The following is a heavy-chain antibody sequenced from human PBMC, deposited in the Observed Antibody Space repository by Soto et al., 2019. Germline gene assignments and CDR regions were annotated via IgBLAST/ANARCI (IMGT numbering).Heavy chain of an antibody. D-gene: IGHD6-13*01. CDR3: ARDLAAAAY. V-gene: IGHV1-46*01. J-gene: IGHJ4*02. Sequence: QVQLVQSGAEVKKPGASVKVSCKASGYIFTNYYIHWVRQAPGQGLEWMAIINPLPTSGSTNYAQKFQGRVTVTRDTSTSTVYTELSSLRSEDTAIYYCARDLAAAAYWGQGTLVTVSS. CDR1: GYIFTNYY. CDR2: INPLPTSGST.